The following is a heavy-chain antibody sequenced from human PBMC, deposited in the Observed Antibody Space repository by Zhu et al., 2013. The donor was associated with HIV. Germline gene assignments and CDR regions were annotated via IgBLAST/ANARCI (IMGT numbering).Heavy chain of an antibody. J-gene: IGHJ5*02. CDR3: ARDTAATSHNWGCLDP. CDR1: GYNFNNYF. D-gene: IGHD3-16*01. CDR2: INPDSGGT. V-gene: IGHV1-2*02. Sequence: LVQSGPEVKRPGASVTVSCSASGYNFNNYFINWIRQAPGQGPEWMGWINPDSGGTNFAQKFQGRVTMTRDTSISASYMELSSLRSDDTAVYYCARDTAATSHNWGCLDPWGQGTLVTVSS.